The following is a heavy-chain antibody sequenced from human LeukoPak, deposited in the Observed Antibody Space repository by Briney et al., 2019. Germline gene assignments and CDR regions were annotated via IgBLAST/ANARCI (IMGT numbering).Heavy chain of an antibody. CDR2: INPNSGGT. Sequence: SVKVSCKASGYTFTGYYMHWVRQAPGQGLEWMGWINPNSGGTNYAQKFQGRVTMTRDTSISTAYMELSRLRSDDTAVYHCARPLTYYYGSGSPNWFDPWGQGTLVTVSS. J-gene: IGHJ5*02. CDR1: GYTFTGYY. V-gene: IGHV1-2*02. CDR3: ARPLTYYYGSGSPNWFDP. D-gene: IGHD3-10*01.